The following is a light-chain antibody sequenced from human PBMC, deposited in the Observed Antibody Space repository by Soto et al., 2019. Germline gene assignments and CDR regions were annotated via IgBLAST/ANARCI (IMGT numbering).Light chain of an antibody. CDR3: SSYTITSAYWV. CDR1: SSDIGVYNY. Sequence: QSALTQPASVSGSPGQSITFSCTGTSSDIGVYNYVSWYQQHPGKAPKLMIYDVSDRPSGVSNRFSGSKSGNTASLTISGLQAEDEANYYCSSYTITSAYWVFGGGTKLTVL. J-gene: IGLJ3*02. CDR2: DVS. V-gene: IGLV2-14*01.